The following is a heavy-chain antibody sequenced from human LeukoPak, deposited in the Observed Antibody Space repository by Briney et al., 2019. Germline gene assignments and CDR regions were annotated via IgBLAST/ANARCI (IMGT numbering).Heavy chain of an antibody. Sequence: ASVKVSCKASGYIFTSYGISWVRQAPGQGLEWMGWISAYNGNTNYAQKLQGRVTMTTDTSTSTAYMELRSLRSDDTAVYYCARGKVVVRGVNWESWFDPWGQGTLVTVSS. CDR1: GYIFTSYG. CDR2: ISAYNGNT. CDR3: ARGKVVVRGVNWESWFDP. D-gene: IGHD3-10*01. J-gene: IGHJ5*02. V-gene: IGHV1-18*01.